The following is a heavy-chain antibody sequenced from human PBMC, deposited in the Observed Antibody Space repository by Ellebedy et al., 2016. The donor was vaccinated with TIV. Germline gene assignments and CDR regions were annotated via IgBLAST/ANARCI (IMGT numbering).Heavy chain of an antibody. Sequence: LRLSCAASGFALSDNSMNWVRQAPGKALEWLARIDWDDDKYYSTSLKTRLTISKDTSKNQVVLTMTNMDPVDTATYYCARIQVEMDWGFDYWGQGTLVTVSS. CDR3: ARIQVEMDWGFDY. CDR2: IDWDDDK. CDR1: GFALSDNS. V-gene: IGHV2-70*11. J-gene: IGHJ4*02. D-gene: IGHD5-24*01.